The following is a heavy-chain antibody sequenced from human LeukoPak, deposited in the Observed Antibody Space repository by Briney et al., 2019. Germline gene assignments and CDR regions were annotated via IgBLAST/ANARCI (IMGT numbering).Heavy chain of an antibody. J-gene: IGHJ4*02. Sequence: SGGSLRLSCAASGFTFSSYWMSWVRQAPGKGLEWVANIKQDGSEKYYVDSVKGRFTISRDNAKNSVSLHMNSLRAEDTAVYYCARGHYGLDYWGQGTLVTVSS. CDR3: ARGHYGLDY. CDR2: IKQDGSEK. D-gene: IGHD3-10*01. CDR1: GFTFSSYW. V-gene: IGHV3-7*03.